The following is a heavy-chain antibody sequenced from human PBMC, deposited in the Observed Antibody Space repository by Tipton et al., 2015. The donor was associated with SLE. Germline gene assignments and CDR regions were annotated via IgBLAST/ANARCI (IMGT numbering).Heavy chain of an antibody. CDR1: GFTFSAYA. V-gene: IGHV3-30*04. J-gene: IGHJ6*02. D-gene: IGHD2-15*01. CDR2: ISFDGSNT. CDR3: AREGRLRHYYYGMDV. Sequence: RSLRLSCAASGFTFSAYAMYWVRQAPGKGLEWVAVISFDGSNTYYAGSVKGGFTISRDNSQNTLYLQMNSLRAEDTAVYYCAREGRLRHYYYGMDVWGQGTTVTVSS.